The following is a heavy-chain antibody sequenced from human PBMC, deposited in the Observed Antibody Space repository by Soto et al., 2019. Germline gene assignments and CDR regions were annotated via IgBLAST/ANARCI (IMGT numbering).Heavy chain of an antibody. Sequence: GESLKISCKGSGYSFTSYWIGWVRQMPGKGLEWMGIIYPGDSDTRCSPSFQGKVTMSAEKSLSTAYRQWSSLKDSDTAMYYCARLRGDSYYYYYYGMDVWGQGTTVTVSS. CDR3: ARLRGDSYYYYYYGMDV. CDR2: IYPGDSDT. J-gene: IGHJ6*02. CDR1: GYSFTSYW. V-gene: IGHV5-51*03. D-gene: IGHD2-21*02.